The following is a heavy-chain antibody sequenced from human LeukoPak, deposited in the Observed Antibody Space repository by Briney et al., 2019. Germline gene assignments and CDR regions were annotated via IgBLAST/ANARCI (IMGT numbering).Heavy chain of an antibody. CDR1: GFTFSSYG. CDR3: AKAGGSGGSCYSLGGY. D-gene: IGHD2-15*01. CDR2: IRYDGSNK. V-gene: IGHV3-30*02. Sequence: GGSLRLSCAASGFTFSSYGMHWVRLAPGKGLEWVAFIRYDGSNKYYADSVKGRFTISRDNSKNTLYLQMNSLRAEDTAVYYCAKAGGSGGSCYSLGGYWGQGTLVTVSS. J-gene: IGHJ4*02.